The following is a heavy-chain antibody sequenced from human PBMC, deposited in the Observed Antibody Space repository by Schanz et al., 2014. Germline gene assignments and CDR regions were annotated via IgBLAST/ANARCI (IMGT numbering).Heavy chain of an antibody. J-gene: IGHJ4*02. CDR3: ARANYRRKINFDY. CDR2: IWYDENNK. D-gene: IGHD3-10*01. CDR1: GFSLNTYG. Sequence: QAQLMESGGGVVQPGTSLILSCSVSGFSLNTYGIHWFRQPAGKGLEWVAVIWYDENNKYYADSVKGRFTMSRDNSKNTLYLQMNSLRAEDTAVYYCARANYRRKINFDYWGRGTLXTVSS. V-gene: IGHV3-33*01.